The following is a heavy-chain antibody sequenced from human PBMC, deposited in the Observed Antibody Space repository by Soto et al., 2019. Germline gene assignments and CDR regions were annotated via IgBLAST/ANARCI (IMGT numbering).Heavy chain of an antibody. J-gene: IGHJ3*02. V-gene: IGHV3-30-3*01. CDR2: ISYDGSSE. CDR1: GLTFTNHA. CDR3: AIGASSAYTHDGFDI. Sequence: QVQLVESGGGVVQPGRSLRLSCAASGLTFTNHAMHWVRQAPGRGLEWVAVISYDGSSEYYADSVKGRVTFSRDNSKNTLFLQMNSLRPDDTAVYYYAIGASSAYTHDGFDIWGQGTMVIVSS. D-gene: IGHD3-16*01.